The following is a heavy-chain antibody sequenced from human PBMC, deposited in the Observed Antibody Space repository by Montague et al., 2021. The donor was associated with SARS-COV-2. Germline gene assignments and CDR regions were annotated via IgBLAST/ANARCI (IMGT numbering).Heavy chain of an antibody. CDR1: GGSISSYY. CDR2: IYYSGST. V-gene: IGHV4-59*01. CDR3: ARGMGGSYLYYFDY. J-gene: IGHJ4*02. Sequence: SETLSLTCTVSGGSISSYYWSWIRQPPGKGLEWIGYIYYSGSTNYNPSLKCRVTILVDMSKNKFSLKLSSVTAADTAVYYCARGMGGSYLYYFDYWGQGTLVTVSS. D-gene: IGHD1-26*01.